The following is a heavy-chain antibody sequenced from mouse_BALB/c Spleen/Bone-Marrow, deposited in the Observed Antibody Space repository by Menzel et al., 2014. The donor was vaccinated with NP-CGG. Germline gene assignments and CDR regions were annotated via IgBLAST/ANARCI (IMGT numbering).Heavy chain of an antibody. D-gene: IGHD1-1*01. CDR1: GFNIKDTY. CDR3: ASYYYGSAWFAY. J-gene: IGHJ3*01. V-gene: IGHV14-3*02. Sequence: EVKLMESGAELVKPGASVKLSCTASGFNIKDTYMHWVKQRPEQGLEWIGRIDPASGNTKYDPKFQGKATITADTSSNTAYLQLSSLTSEDTAVYYCASYYYGSAWFAYWGQGTLVTVSA. CDR2: IDPASGNT.